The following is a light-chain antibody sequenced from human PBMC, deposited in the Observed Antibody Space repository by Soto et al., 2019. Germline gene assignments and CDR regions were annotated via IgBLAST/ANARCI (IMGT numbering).Light chain of an antibody. J-gene: IGKJ1*01. Sequence: EIVMTQSPATLSVSPGERATLSCRASQSVSSNLAWYQQKPGQAPRLLIYGASTRATGIPARFSGSGSGTEFTLTISSLQSEDFAVYYCQQYNNLPVTFGQGTKVDIK. CDR1: QSVSSN. CDR2: GAS. V-gene: IGKV3-15*01. CDR3: QQYNNLPVT.